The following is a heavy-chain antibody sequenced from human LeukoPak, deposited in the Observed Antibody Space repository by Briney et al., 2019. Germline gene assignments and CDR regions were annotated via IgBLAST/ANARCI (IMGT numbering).Heavy chain of an antibody. V-gene: IGHV3-23*01. CDR3: AKFFRTITTTATRYFDY. Sequence: TGGSLRPSCAASGFTFSTYAMSWVRQAPGKGLEWVSGISGSGGSTYYADSVKGRFTISRDYSKNTLYLQMNSLRDEDTAVYYCAKFFRTITTTATRYFDYWGQGTLVTVSS. D-gene: IGHD1-1*01. CDR1: GFTFSTYA. J-gene: IGHJ4*02. CDR2: ISGSGGST.